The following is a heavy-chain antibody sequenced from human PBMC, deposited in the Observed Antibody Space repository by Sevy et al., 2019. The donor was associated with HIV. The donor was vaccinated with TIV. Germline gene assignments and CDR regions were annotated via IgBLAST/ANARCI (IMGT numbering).Heavy chain of an antibody. CDR1: RFTFSSYS. CDR3: ARALGGYYYDSSGYYYFDY. Sequence: GGSLRLSCAASRFTFSSYSMNWVRQAPGKGLEWVSYISSSSSTIYYADSVKGRFTISRDNAKNSLYLQMNSLRDEDTAVYYCARALGGYYYDSSGYYYFDYWGQGTLVTVSS. CDR2: ISSSSSTI. D-gene: IGHD3-22*01. V-gene: IGHV3-48*02. J-gene: IGHJ4*02.